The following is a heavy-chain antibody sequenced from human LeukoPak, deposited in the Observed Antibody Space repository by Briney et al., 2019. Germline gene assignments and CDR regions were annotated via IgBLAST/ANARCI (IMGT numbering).Heavy chain of an antibody. CDR1: GYTVTGYY. J-gene: IGHJ4*02. CDR2: INPNSGGT. Sequence: GASVKVSCKASGYTVTGYYLHWVRQAPGHGLEWMGWINPNSGGTDYSQKFQGRVTMTRDTSISTAYTEVSRPRSDDAAVYYCAVRGSGSYRDYWGQGTLVTVSS. D-gene: IGHD3-10*01. CDR3: AVRGSGSYRDY. V-gene: IGHV1-2*02.